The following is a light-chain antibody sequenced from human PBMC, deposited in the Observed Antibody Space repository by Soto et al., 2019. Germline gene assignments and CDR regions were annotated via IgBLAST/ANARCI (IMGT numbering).Light chain of an antibody. CDR1: QSVSSN. V-gene: IGKV3-15*01. J-gene: IGKJ5*01. Sequence: EIVMTQSPATLSVSPGERATLSCRASQSVSSNLAWYQHKPGQGPRLLIYGAFTRATGVPARFSGTGSETDFTLTISGLQSEDSAVYFCQQYNNWPFSFGQGTRLENK. CDR3: QQYNNWPFS. CDR2: GAF.